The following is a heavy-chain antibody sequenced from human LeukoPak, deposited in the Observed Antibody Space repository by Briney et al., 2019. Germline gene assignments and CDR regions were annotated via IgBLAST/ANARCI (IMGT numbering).Heavy chain of an antibody. CDR1: GGSFSSYY. D-gene: IGHD1-14*01. CDR2: INPGGGT. J-gene: IGHJ4*02. V-gene: IGHV4-34*01. Sequence: SETLSLTCTVYGGSFSSYYWAWIRQPPGEGLEWIGEINPGGGTNYNPSLKSRVTMSKDTSKNHFSLKLNPVTAADTAVYYCVTRTDWAQGTLVTVSS. CDR3: VTRTD.